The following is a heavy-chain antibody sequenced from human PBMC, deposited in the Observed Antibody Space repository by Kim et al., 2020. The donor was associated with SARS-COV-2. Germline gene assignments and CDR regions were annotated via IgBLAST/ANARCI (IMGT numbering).Heavy chain of an antibody. CDR3: ARDQPAISLLPRMVRGVPTYGMDV. D-gene: IGHD3-10*01. V-gene: IGHV4-59*01. CDR1: GGSISSYY. J-gene: IGHJ6*02. CDR2: IYYSGST. Sequence: SETLSLTCTVSGGSISSYYWSWIRQPPGKGLEWIGYIYYSGSTNYNPSLKSRVTISVDTSKNQFSLKLSSVTAADTAVYYCARDQPAISLLPRMVRGVPTYGMDVWGQGTTVTVSS.